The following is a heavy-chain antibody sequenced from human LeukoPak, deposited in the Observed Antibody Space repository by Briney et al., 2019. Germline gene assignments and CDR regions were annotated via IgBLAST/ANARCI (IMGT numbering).Heavy chain of an antibody. D-gene: IGHD2-8*01. V-gene: IGHV3-48*03. Sequence: GGSLRLSCAASGFTFSSYEMNWVRQAPGKGLEWVSYISSSGSTIYYADSVKGRFTISRDNAKNSLCLQMNSLRAEDTAVYYCARGIGVPVFDYWGQGTLVTVSS. J-gene: IGHJ4*02. CDR3: ARGIGVPVFDY. CDR1: GFTFSSYE. CDR2: ISSSGSTI.